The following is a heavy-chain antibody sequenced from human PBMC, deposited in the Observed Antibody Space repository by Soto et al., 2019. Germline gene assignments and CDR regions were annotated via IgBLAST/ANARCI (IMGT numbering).Heavy chain of an antibody. J-gene: IGHJ6*02. CDR1: GGSFSGYY. D-gene: IGHD3-9*01. V-gene: IGHV4-34*01. Sequence: SETLSLTCAVYGGSFSGYYWSWIRQPPGKGLEWIGEINHGGSTNYNPSLKSRVTISVDTSKNQFSLKLSSVTAADTAVYYCARNYDILTGYYLYYYGMDVWGQGTTVTVSS. CDR3: ARNYDILTGYYLYYYGMDV. CDR2: INHGGST.